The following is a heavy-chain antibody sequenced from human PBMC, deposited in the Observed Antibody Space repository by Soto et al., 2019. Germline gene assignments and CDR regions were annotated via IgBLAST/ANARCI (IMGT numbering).Heavy chain of an antibody. CDR2: IYYSGST. CDR1: GGSISSGGYY. Sequence: PSETLSLTCTVSGGSISSGGYYWSWIRQHPGKGLEWIGYIYYSGSTYYNPSLKSRVTISVDTSKNQFSLKLSSVTAADTAVYYCARGHLGVTRYYYDSSGTLDHWGQGTLVTVS. J-gene: IGHJ4*02. V-gene: IGHV4-31*03. D-gene: IGHD3-22*01. CDR3: ARGHLGVTRYYYDSSGTLDH.